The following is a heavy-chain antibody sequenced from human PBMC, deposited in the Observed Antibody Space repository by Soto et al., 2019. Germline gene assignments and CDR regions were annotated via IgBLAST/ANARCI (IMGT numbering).Heavy chain of an antibody. CDR1: GFTFSSYA. J-gene: IGHJ5*02. Sequence: QVQLVESGGGVVQPGRSLRLSCAASGFTFSSYAMHWVRQAPGKGLEWVAVISYDGSNKYYADSVKGRFTISRDNSKNTLYLQMNCLRAEDTAVYYCARPYCSSTSCYFGWFDPWGQGTLVTVSS. D-gene: IGHD2-2*01. V-gene: IGHV3-30-3*01. CDR3: ARPYCSSTSCYFGWFDP. CDR2: ISYDGSNK.